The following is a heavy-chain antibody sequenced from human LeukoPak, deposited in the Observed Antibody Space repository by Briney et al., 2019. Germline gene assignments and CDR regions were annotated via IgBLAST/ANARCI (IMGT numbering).Heavy chain of an antibody. CDR2: IWYDGSNK. J-gene: IGHJ4*02. D-gene: IGHD6-13*01. CDR1: GFTFSSYG. Sequence: GGSLRLSCAASGFTFSSYGMHWVRQAPGKGLEWVAVIWYDGSNKYYADSVKGRFTISRDNAKNSLYLQMNSLRAEDTAVYYCARDQDIAAAIDYWGQGTLVTVSS. V-gene: IGHV3-33*01. CDR3: ARDQDIAAAIDY.